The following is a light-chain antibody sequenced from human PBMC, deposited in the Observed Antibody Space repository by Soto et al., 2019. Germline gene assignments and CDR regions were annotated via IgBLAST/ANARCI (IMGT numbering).Light chain of an antibody. CDR3: QQSYSVPYT. CDR2: VAS. Sequence: DIQMTQSPPSLSASVGDRVTITCRASQSINSDLNWYQQKPGKAPDLLTYVASSLQSGVPSRLSGSGSGTDFTLTISSLQPEDSATYYGQQSYSVPYTFGQGTKMEIK. V-gene: IGKV1-39*01. CDR1: QSINSD. J-gene: IGKJ2*01.